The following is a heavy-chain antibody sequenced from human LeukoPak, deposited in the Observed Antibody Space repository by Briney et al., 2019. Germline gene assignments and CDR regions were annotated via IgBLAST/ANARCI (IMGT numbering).Heavy chain of an antibody. CDR2: INHSGST. Sequence: SETLSLTCSVSGGSISYYWVWIRQPPGKGLEWIGEINHSGSTNYNSSLKSRVTISVDTSKNQFSLKLSSVTAADTAVYYCARGITYSSSERNSAWFDPWGQGTLVTVSS. D-gene: IGHD6-13*01. V-gene: IGHV4-34*01. J-gene: IGHJ5*02. CDR3: ARGITYSSSERNSAWFDP. CDR1: GGSISYY.